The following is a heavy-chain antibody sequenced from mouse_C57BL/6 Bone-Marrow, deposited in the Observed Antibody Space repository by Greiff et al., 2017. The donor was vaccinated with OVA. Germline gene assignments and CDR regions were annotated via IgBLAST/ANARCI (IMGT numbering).Heavy chain of an antibody. D-gene: IGHD1-1*01. V-gene: IGHV1-74*01. CDR3: AIRYYGSSPYFDY. CDR1: GYTFTSYW. J-gene: IGHJ2*01. Sequence: VQLQQPGAELVKPGASVKVSCKASGYTFTSYWMHWVKQRPGQGLEWIGRIHPFDSDTNYNQKLKGKATLTVDKSSSTAYMQLSSLTSEDSAVYYCAIRYYGSSPYFDYWGQGTTLTVSS. CDR2: IHPFDSDT.